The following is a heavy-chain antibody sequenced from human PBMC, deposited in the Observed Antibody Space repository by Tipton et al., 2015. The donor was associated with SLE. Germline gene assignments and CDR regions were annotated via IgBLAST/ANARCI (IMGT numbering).Heavy chain of an antibody. CDR1: GFSFSDYV. Sequence: SLRLSCAASGFSFSDYVMYWVRQAPGKGLEWVALIWNDGSNEDYGDSVKGRFTISRDNSESTLYLQMSSLTVEDTAVYYCSRSLDYWGQGILVTVSS. J-gene: IGHJ4*02. V-gene: IGHV3-33*07. CDR2: IWNDGSNE. CDR3: SRSLDY.